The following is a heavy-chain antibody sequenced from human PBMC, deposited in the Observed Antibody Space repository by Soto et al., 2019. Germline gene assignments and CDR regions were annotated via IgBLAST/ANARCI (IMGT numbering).Heavy chain of an antibody. J-gene: IGHJ5*02. D-gene: IGHD6-13*01. CDR2: IYYSGST. V-gene: IGHV4-59*01. Sequence: SESVSLSCTVSGGFISSYYWSWIRKPPGKGLEWIGYIYYSGSTNYNPSLKSRVTISVDTSKNQFSLKLSSVTAADTAVYYCARDIAAAGTVGWFDPWGQGTLVTVSS. CDR3: ARDIAAAGTVGWFDP. CDR1: GGFISSYY.